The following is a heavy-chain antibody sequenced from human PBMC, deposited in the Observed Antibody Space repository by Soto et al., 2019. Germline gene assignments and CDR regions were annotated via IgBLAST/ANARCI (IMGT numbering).Heavy chain of an antibody. D-gene: IGHD2-2*01. CDR2: IIPILGIA. CDR1: GGTFSSYT. J-gene: IGHJ6*02. Sequence: QVQLVQSGAEVKKPGSSVKVSCKASGGTFSSYTISWVRQAPGQGLEWMGRIIPILGIANYAQKFQGRVTITADKSTSTAYMELSSLRSEDTAVYYCARAYYCSSTSCYHYYHYGMDVWGQGTTVTVSS. V-gene: IGHV1-69*02. CDR3: ARAYYCSSTSCYHYYHYGMDV.